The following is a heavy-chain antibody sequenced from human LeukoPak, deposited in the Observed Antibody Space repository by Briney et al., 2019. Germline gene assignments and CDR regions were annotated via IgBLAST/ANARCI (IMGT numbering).Heavy chain of an antibody. CDR2: INHSGST. D-gene: IGHD6-13*01. CDR1: GGSFSGYY. CDR3: ARFGGIAAAGT. Sequence: SETLSLTCAVYGGSFSGYYWSWIRQPPGKGLEWIGEINHSGSTNYNPSLKSRVTISVDTSKNQFSLKLNSVTAADTAVYYCARFGGIAAAGTWGQGTLVTVSS. V-gene: IGHV4-34*01. J-gene: IGHJ4*02.